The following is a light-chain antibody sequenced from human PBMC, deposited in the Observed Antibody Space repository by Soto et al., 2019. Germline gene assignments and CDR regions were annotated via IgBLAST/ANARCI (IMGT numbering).Light chain of an antibody. CDR1: QSISSY. CDR2: AAS. CDR3: QQSYSNPIT. Sequence: DIQMTQSPSSLSASLGDRVTITCRASQSISSYLNWYQQKPGKAPKLLIYAASSLQSGVPSRFSGSGSGTDCTLTISSLQPEDFETYYCQQSYSNPITFGQGTRLEIK. V-gene: IGKV1-39*01. J-gene: IGKJ5*01.